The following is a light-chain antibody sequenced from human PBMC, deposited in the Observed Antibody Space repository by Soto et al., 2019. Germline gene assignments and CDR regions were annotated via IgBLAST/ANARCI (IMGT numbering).Light chain of an antibody. CDR1: QSISSW. Sequence: DIQMTQSPSTLSASVGDRVTITCRASQSISSWLAWYQQKPGKAPKLLIYKASSLESGVPSRFSGSGSGTEFTLTITSLQSEDFAVYYCQQYNFWPLTFGGGTKVEIK. V-gene: IGKV1-5*03. CDR3: QQYNFWPLT. CDR2: KAS. J-gene: IGKJ4*01.